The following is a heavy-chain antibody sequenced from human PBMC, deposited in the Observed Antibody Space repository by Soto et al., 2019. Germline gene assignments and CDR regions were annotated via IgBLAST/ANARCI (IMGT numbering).Heavy chain of an antibody. CDR1: GYTLTRYG. Sequence: QVHLVQSGAEVKKPGASVKVSCKASGYTLTRYGITWVRQAPAQGLEWMGSISAYNANTNYAQKLQGRLTMTTDTSTSTAYMELRSLTSDDTAVYYCAREVFRYFDLWGRGTLVSVSS. CDR2: ISAYNANT. CDR3: AREVFRYFDL. J-gene: IGHJ2*01. V-gene: IGHV1-18*01. D-gene: IGHD1-20*01.